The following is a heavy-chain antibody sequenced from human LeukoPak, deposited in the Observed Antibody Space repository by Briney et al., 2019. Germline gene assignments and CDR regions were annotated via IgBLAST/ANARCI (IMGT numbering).Heavy chain of an antibody. CDR1: GFTVSNNY. CDR2: MYSGGSI. Sequence: GGSLRLSCAASGFTVSNNYMNWVRQAPGKGLEWVSVMYSGGSIYYADSVKGRFTISRDNSKNTLYLQLNSLRVEDTAMYYCARAGSGSSPSDYWGQGTLVTVSS. D-gene: IGHD3-10*01. J-gene: IGHJ4*02. V-gene: IGHV3-53*05. CDR3: ARAGSGSSPSDY.